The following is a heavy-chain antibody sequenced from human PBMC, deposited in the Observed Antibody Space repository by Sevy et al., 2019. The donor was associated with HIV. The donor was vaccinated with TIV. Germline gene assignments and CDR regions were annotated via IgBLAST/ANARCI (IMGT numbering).Heavy chain of an antibody. J-gene: IGHJ6*04. V-gene: IGHV1-69*13. D-gene: IGHD2-2*01. CDR1: GGTFSSYA. Sequence: ASVKVSCKASGGTFSSYAISWVRQAPGQGLEWMGGIIPMHGTAHYAQKFQGRVTITADESTSTDYMELSRLRSEDTAAHYCARDLSRGCSSSSCYYRGMDVWGEGTTVTVSS. CDR2: IIPMHGTA. CDR3: ARDLSRGCSSSSCYYRGMDV.